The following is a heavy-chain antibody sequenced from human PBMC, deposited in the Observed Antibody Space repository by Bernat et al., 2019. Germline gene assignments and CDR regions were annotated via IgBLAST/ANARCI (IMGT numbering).Heavy chain of an antibody. CDR1: GFGFNNAW. J-gene: IGHJ4*02. CDR3: TTDPYRLRIWY. V-gene: IGHV3-15*07. Sequence: EVHLVESGGGLVKPGGSLRLSCAASGFGFNNAWMNWVRQAPGKGLEWVGRIKSKTDGGTKDYAAPVKGRFTISRDDSKNTLYLQMNSLKTEDTAVYYCTTDPYRLRIWYWGQGTLVTVSS. CDR2: IKSKTDGGTK. D-gene: IGHD2-15*01.